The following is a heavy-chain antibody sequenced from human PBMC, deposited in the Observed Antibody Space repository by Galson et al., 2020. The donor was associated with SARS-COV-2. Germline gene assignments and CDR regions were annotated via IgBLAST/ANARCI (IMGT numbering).Heavy chain of an antibody. D-gene: IGHD2-8*01. CDR2: IYPGDSDT. Sequence: KIGESLKISCQGSGYSFTSYWIGWVRQMPGKGLEWMVIIYPGDSDTRYSPSFQGQVTISADKSISTAYLQWSSLKASDTAMYYCARLLSYYEHYFDYWGQGTLVTVSS. V-gene: IGHV5-51*01. CDR1: GYSFTSYW. CDR3: ARLLSYYEHYFDY. J-gene: IGHJ4*02.